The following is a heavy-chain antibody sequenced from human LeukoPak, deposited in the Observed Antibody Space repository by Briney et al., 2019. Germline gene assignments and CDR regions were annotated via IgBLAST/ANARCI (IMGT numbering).Heavy chain of an antibody. D-gene: IGHD1-26*01. CDR3: AREFEVGAYAFDI. J-gene: IGHJ3*02. Sequence: PSQTLSLTCAVSGGSIISGGYSWNWIRQPPGKGLEWIGYIYHGGGSTYYNPSLKSRVTISVDTPKNQFSLKLSSVTAADTAVYYCAREFEVGAYAFDIWGQGTMVTVSS. CDR1: GGSIISGGYS. V-gene: IGHV4-30-2*01. CDR2: IYHGGGST.